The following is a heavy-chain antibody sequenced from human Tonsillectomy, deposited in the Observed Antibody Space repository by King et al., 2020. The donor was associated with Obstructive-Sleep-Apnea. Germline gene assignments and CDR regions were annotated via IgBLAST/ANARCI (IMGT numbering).Heavy chain of an antibody. CDR1: GFTFSSYG. CDR3: AKDRITRIVVPRAFDI. V-gene: IGHV3-30*02. Sequence: VQLVESGGGVVQPGGSLRLSCAASGFTFSSYGMHWVRQAPGKGLEWVAFIRYDGSNKYYADSVKGRFTISRDNSKNTLYLQMNSLRAEDTAVYYCAKDRITRIVVPRAFDIWGQGTMVTVSS. D-gene: IGHD3-22*01. J-gene: IGHJ3*02. CDR2: IRYDGSNK.